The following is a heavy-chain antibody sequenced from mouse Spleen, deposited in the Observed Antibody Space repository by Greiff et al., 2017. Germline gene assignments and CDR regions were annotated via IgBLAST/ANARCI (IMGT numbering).Heavy chain of an antibody. CDR2: ISSGSSTI. Sequence: EVQLKESGGGLVKPGGSLKLSCAASGFTFSDYGMHWVRQAPEKGLEWVAYISSGSSTIYYADTVKGRFTISRDNAKNTLFLQMTSLRSEDTAMYYCARRDGNHPWFAYWGQGTLVTVSA. CDR3: ARRDGNHPWFAY. J-gene: IGHJ3*01. V-gene: IGHV5-17*01. D-gene: IGHD2-1*01. CDR1: GFTFSDYG.